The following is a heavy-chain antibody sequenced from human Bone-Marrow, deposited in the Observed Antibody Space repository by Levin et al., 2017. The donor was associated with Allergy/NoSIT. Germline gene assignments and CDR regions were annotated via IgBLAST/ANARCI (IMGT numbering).Heavy chain of an antibody. CDR3: ARDRTTVTTKDVYDYGMDV. D-gene: IGHD4-17*01. J-gene: IGHJ6*02. Sequence: SETLSLTCTVSGGSITSYYWSWIRQPPGKGLEWIGYIYYSGTTKYNPSLKSRVSISVDTSKNQFSLKLRSVTAADTAVYYCARDRTTVTTKDVYDYGMDVWGQGTTVSVSS. CDR2: IYYSGTT. CDR1: GGSITSYY. V-gene: IGHV4-59*01.